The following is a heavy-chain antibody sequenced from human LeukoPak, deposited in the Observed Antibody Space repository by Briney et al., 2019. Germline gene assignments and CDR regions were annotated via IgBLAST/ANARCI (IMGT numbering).Heavy chain of an antibody. CDR3: ARAYRIQLWFPD. J-gene: IGHJ4*02. CDR1: GGSISSGGYY. D-gene: IGHD5-18*01. CDR2: IYYSGST. V-gene: IGHV4-31*03. Sequence: SETLSLTCTVSGGSISSGGYYWSWIRQHPGKGLEWFGYIYYSGSTYYNPSLKSRVTISVDTSKNQFSLKLSSVTAADTAVYYCARAYRIQLWFPDWGQGTLVTVSS.